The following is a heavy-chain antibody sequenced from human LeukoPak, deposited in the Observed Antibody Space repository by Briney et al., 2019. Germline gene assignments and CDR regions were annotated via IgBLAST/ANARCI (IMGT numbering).Heavy chain of an antibody. CDR2: INHSGST. CDR3: ARVGDIAAAGSYYFDY. D-gene: IGHD6-13*01. CDR1: GGSFSGYY. V-gene: IGHV4-34*01. Sequence: SETLSLTCAVYGGSFSGYYWSWIRQPPGKGLEWIGEINHSGSTNYNPSLKSRVTISVDTSKNQFSLKLSSVTAADTAVYYCARVGDIAAAGSYYFDYWGQGNPGHRLL. J-gene: IGHJ4*02.